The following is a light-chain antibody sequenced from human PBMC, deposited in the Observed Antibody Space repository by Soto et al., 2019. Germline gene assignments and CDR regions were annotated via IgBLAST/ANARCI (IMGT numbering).Light chain of an antibody. J-gene: IGKJ4*01. CDR2: QAS. CDR3: QSGVT. Sequence: DIQMTQSPSTLSASVGDRVTITCRASQSISSWLAWYQQKPGQAPKLLIYQASSLQSGFPSRFSGSGSGTEFTLTISSLQPDDFATYYCQSGVTFGGGTKVEIK. V-gene: IGKV1-5*03. CDR1: QSISSW.